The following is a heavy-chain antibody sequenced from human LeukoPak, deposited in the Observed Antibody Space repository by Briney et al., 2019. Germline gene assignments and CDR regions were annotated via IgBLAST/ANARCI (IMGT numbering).Heavy chain of an antibody. D-gene: IGHD2-21*01. CDR1: GYTFTKYV. V-gene: IGHV1-3*04. CDR2: INTGNGDT. CDR3: ARDDCGDTCYPGGY. Sequence: ASVKVSCKASGYTFTKYVVHWVRQAPGQRPEWMGWINTGNGDTKYSQNFQDRVTITRDTSANTAYMELSSLTSEDTALYYCARDDCGDTCYPGGYWGQGTLVTVSS. J-gene: IGHJ4*02.